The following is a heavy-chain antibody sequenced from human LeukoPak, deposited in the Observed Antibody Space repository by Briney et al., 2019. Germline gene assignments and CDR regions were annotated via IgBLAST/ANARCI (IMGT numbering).Heavy chain of an antibody. CDR2: ISSSSSYI. V-gene: IGHV3-21*01. D-gene: IGHD5-12*01. CDR1: GFTFSSYS. J-gene: IGHJ6*02. CDR3: AREGGYDSYYGMDV. Sequence: GGSLRLSCAAPGFTFSSYSMNWVRQAPGKGLEWVSSISSSSSYIYYADSVKGRFTISRDNAKNSLYLQMNSLRAEDTAVYYCAREGGYDSYYGMDVWGQGTTVTVSS.